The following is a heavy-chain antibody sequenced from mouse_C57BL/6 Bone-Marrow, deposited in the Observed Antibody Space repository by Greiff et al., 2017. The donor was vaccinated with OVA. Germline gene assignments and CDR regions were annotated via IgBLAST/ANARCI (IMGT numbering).Heavy chain of an antibody. D-gene: IGHD2-3*01. CDR3: ARTSYVYYLAY. CDR2: IDPATGNT. Sequence: VQLQQSVAELVRPGASVTLSCTASGFNIKNTYMHWVKQRPEQGLEWIGRIDPATGNTKYAQQFKGKATLTADKSSKSAYRQLSSLSSEDSAIDYCARTSYVYYLAYWGQGTLVTVSA. J-gene: IGHJ3*01. CDR1: GFNIKNTY. V-gene: IGHV14-3*01.